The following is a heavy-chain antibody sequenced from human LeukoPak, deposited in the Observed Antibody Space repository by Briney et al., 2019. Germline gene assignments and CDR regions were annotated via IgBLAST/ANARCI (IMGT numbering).Heavy chain of an antibody. J-gene: IGHJ6*04. V-gene: IGHV3-48*03. CDR2: ISSSGSTI. CDR1: GFTFSSYE. Sequence: GGSLRLSCAASGFTFSSYEMNWVRQAPGKGLEWVSYISSSGSTIYYADSVKGRFTISRDNAKNSLYLQMNSLRAEDTAVYYFAELGISMIGGVWGKGTTVTISS. CDR3: AELGISMIGGV. D-gene: IGHD3-10*02.